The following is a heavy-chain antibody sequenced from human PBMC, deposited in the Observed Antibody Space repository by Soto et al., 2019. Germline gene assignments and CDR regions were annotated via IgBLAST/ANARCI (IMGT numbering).Heavy chain of an antibody. J-gene: IGHJ6*02. V-gene: IGHV5-51*01. CDR3: ARGSRSYYYGMDV. CDR1: VYSFTSYW. Sequence: GESLKISWKGSVYSFTSYWIGWVRQMPGKGLEWMGIIYPGYSDTRYSPSFQCQVTISADKSISTAYLQWSSLKASDTAMYYCARGSRSYYYGMDVWGQGTTVTVSS. CDR2: IYPGYSDT.